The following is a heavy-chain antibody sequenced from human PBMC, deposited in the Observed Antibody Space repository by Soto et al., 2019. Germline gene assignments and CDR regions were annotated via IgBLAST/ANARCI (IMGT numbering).Heavy chain of an antibody. D-gene: IGHD2-2*02. CDR2: INPNSGGT. J-gene: IGHJ5*02. CDR1: GYTFTGYY. V-gene: IGHV1-2*02. CDR3: ARGVEYWSSNSCYTGWFDP. Sequence: ASVQVSCKASGYTFTGYYMHWVRQAPGQGLEWMGWINPNSGGTNYAQKFQGRVTMTRDTSISTAYMELSRLRSDDTAVYYCARGVEYWSSNSCYTGWFDPWGQGTLVNVSA.